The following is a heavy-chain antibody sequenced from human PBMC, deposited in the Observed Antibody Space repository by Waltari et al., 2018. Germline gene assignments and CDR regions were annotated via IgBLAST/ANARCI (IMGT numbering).Heavy chain of an antibody. CDR1: GFTFSSHS. J-gene: IGHJ4*02. D-gene: IGHD3-22*01. CDR2: ISSSSSYI. V-gene: IGHV3-21*01. Sequence: EVQLVESGGGLVKPGGSLSLSCAASGFTFSSHSMNWVRQAPGKGLEWVSSISSSSSYIYYADSVKGRFTISRDNAKNSLYLQMNSLRAEDTAVYYCASGLQMINFDYWGQGTLVTVSS. CDR3: ASGLQMINFDY.